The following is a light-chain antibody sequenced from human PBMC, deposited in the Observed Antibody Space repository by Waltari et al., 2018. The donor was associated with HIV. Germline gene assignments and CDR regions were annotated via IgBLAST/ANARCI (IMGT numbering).Light chain of an antibody. Sequence: SYVLTQPPSVSVAPGQTARITCGGNNIGSKSVHWYQQKPGQAPVMVVYDDTDRPSGIPERFSGSNSGNTATLTISRVEAGDEADYYCQVWDNSNDVVVFRGGTKLTVL. CDR2: DDT. CDR3: QVWDNSNDVVV. J-gene: IGLJ2*01. CDR1: NIGSKS. V-gene: IGLV3-21*02.